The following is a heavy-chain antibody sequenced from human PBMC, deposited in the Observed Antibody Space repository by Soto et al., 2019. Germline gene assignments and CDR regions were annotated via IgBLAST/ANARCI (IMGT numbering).Heavy chain of an antibody. CDR3: ASLRWYSSGWNAFDI. V-gene: IGHV4-39*01. CDR1: GGSISSSSYY. Sequence: QLQLQESGPGLVKPSETLSLTCTVSGGSISSSSYYWGWIRQPPGKGLEWIGSIYYSGSTYYNPSLKSRVTITVDTSKYQFSLKLSSVTAADTAVYYGASLRWYSSGWNAFDIWGQGTMVTVSS. J-gene: IGHJ3*02. D-gene: IGHD6-19*01. CDR2: IYYSGST.